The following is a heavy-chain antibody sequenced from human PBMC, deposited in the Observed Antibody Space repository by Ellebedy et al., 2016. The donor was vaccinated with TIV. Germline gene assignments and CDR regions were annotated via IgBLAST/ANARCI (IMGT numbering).Heavy chain of an antibody. V-gene: IGHV3-15*06. CDR2: IKSESDGGTT. D-gene: IGHD3-16*02. CDR3: TADTYRSSSMAVDY. Sequence: GGSLRLXCAASGFTFTNTWMNWVCQAPGKGLEWVGRIKSESDGGTTHYAAPVKGRFTISRDDSRNTLFLQMSSLKVEDTSMYYCTADTYRSSSMAVDYWGQGTLVTVSS. CDR1: GFTFTNTW. J-gene: IGHJ4*02.